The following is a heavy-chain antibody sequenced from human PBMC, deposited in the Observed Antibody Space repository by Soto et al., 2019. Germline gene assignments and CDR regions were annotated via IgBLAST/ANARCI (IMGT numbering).Heavy chain of an antibody. J-gene: IGHJ4*02. V-gene: IGHV4-59*01. CDR3: ARGGWKLFDY. Sequence: SDTLSVTWTVSGGSISSYYWSWIRQPPGKGLEWIGYFYYSGSTNYNPSLKSRVTISVDTSKNQFSLKLSSVTAADTAVYYCARGGWKLFDYWGQGTLVTVSS. CDR2: FYYSGST. CDR1: GGSISSYY. D-gene: IGHD6-19*01.